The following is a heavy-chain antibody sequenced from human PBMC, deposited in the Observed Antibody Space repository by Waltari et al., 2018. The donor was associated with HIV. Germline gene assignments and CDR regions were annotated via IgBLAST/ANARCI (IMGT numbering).Heavy chain of an antibody. CDR1: GFTVSSNY. Sequence: GSLRLSCAASGFTVSSNYMSWVRQAPGKGLEWVSVIYSGGSTYYADSVKGRFTISRDNSKNTLYLQMNSLRAEDTAVYYCASSPSSGTRNDYWGQGTLVTVSS. CDR3: ASSPSSGTRNDY. CDR2: IYSGGST. V-gene: IGHV3-53*01. J-gene: IGHJ4*02. D-gene: IGHD3-22*01.